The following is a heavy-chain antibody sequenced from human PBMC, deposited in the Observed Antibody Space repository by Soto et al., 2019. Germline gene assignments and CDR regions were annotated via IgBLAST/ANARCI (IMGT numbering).Heavy chain of an antibody. D-gene: IGHD6-19*01. CDR2: IQPSDSYT. CDR1: GYSFTSYL. CDR3: AREGAGSSGWFVVS. J-gene: IGHJ4*02. V-gene: IGHV5-10-1*01. Sequence: GESPKISCQGSGYSFTSYLISWVRQMPGKGLEWVGGIQPSDSYTNLSPSFQGHVTISVDKSITTAYLQRSSLKASDTAIYYCAREGAGSSGWFVVSWGQGTLVTVSS.